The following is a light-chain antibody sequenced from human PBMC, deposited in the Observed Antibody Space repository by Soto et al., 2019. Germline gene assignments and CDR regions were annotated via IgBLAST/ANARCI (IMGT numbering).Light chain of an antibody. J-gene: IGKJ4*01. CDR3: HQYGHSPVT. CDR1: QSVRSTY. CDR2: DAS. Sequence: IVLTPTPGPVSLSPGERATLSCRASQSVRSTYFAWYQHKPGQAPRLLIFDASTRATGIPDRFSGSGSGTDFTLTISRLEPEDFALYYCHQYGHSPVTFGGGTKVDIK. V-gene: IGKV3-20*01.